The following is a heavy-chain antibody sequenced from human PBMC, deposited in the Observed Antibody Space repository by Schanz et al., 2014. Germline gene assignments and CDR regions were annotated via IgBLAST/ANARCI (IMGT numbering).Heavy chain of an antibody. CDR2: ISGGGGTT. CDR1: GFNFSDYA. V-gene: IGHV3-23*04. Sequence: EVQLVESGGGVVRPGGSLRLSCAASGFNFSDYAMCWVRQAPGKGLEWVSAISGGGGTTYYTDSVKGRFTISRDNSKSTLYLQMNSLRAEDTAVYYCAKDGPGGSGSYSADGGMDVWGQGTTVTVSS. CDR3: AKDGPGGSGSYSADGGMDV. J-gene: IGHJ6*02. D-gene: IGHD3-10*01.